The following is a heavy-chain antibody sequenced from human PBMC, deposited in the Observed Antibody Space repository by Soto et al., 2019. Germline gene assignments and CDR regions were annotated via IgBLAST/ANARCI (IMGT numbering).Heavy chain of an antibody. J-gene: IGHJ4*02. CDR2: ISYDGSNK. CDR3: ARETYSSGWTPTFDY. D-gene: IGHD6-19*01. CDR1: GFTFSSYA. V-gene: IGHV3-30-3*01. Sequence: QVQLVESGGGVVQPGRSLRLSCAASGFTFSSYAMHWVRQAPGKGLEWVAVISYDGSNKYYADSVKGRFTISRYNSKNTLYLQMNSLRAEETAVYYCARETYSSGWTPTFDYWGQGTLVTVSS.